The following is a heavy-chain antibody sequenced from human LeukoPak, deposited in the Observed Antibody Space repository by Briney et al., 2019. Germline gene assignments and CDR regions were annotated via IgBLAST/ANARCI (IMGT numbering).Heavy chain of an antibody. V-gene: IGHV3-30*02. D-gene: IGHD3-10*01. CDR2: IRDDGANK. CDR1: GFTFSSDW. CDR3: AKAPIGASHWLFDY. J-gene: IGHJ4*02. Sequence: GGSLRLSCAASGFTFSSDWMHWVRQAPGKGLAWVAFIRDDGANKYYADSVKGRFTISRDNSKNTLYLQMSSLRAEDSGVYYCAKAPIGASHWLFDYWGQGSLVTVSS.